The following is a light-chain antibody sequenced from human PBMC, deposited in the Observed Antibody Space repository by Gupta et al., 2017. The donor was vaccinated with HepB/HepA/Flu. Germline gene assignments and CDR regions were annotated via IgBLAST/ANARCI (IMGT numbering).Light chain of an antibody. CDR2: VNN. Sequence: QSVPTQPPPVSGPPGQPVPMYSTGISSNIGADFGVHWYQHVPGTAPKLLMYVNNNRPSGVPERFFGSKSGTSASLAITGLQAEDEAEYYCQSYDNSLSGSVFGGGTKLTVL. CDR3: QSYDNSLSGSV. V-gene: IGLV1-40*01. CDR1: SSNIGADFG. J-gene: IGLJ2*01.